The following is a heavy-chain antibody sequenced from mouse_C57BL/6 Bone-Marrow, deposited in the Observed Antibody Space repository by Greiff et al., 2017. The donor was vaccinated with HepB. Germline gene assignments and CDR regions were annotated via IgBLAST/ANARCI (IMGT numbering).Heavy chain of an antibody. D-gene: IGHD2-4*01. CDR3: TRRDDYVNAMDY. Sequence: EVKLMESGGGLVQPGGSMKLSCAASGFTFSDAWMDWVRQSPEKGLEWVAEIRNKANNHATYYAESVKGRFTISRDDSKSSVYLQMNSLRAEDTGIYYCTRRDDYVNAMDYWGQGTSVTVSS. CDR2: IRNKANNHAT. V-gene: IGHV6-6*01. J-gene: IGHJ4*01. CDR1: GFTFSDAW.